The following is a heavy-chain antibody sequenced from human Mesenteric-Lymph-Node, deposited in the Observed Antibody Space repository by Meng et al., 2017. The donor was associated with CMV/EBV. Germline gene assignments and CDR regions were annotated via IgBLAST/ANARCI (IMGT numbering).Heavy chain of an antibody. Sequence: ASVKVSCKASGYTFTDYYLHWVRQAPGQGLEWMGWINPSSGGTNYAQKFQGRVTMTRDTSISTAYMELSRLRSDDTAVYYCTSTSRKYYYGMDVWGQGTTVTVSS. CDR1: GYTFTDYY. V-gene: IGHV1-2*02. CDR2: INPSSGGT. J-gene: IGHJ6*02. D-gene: IGHD2-2*01. CDR3: TSTSRKYYYGMDV.